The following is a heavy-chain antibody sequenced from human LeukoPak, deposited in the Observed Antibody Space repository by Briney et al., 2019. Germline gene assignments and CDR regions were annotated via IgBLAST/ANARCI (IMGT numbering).Heavy chain of an antibody. CDR2: ISSSSSTI. CDR1: GFTFSSYS. D-gene: IGHD3-22*01. CDR3: ARSHRSSGYYGDAFDI. Sequence: GGSLRLSCAASGFTFSSYSMNWVRQAPGKGLEWVSYISSSSSTIYYADSAKGRFTISRDNAKNSLYLQMNSLRAEDTAVYYCARSHRSSGYYGDAFDIWGQGTMVTVSS. V-gene: IGHV3-48*01. J-gene: IGHJ3*02.